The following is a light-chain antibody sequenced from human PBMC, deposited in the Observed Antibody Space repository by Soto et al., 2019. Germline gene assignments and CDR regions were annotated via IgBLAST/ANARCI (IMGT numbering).Light chain of an antibody. CDR1: QSVRSN. V-gene: IGKV3-15*01. Sequence: EIVMTQSPVTLSVSPGERATLSCRASQSVRSNLAWYQQKPGLAPRLLMYDASTRATGIPARFSGSGSGTEFTLTISSLQSEDFAVYYCQQYNNWPPWTFGQGTKVEIK. J-gene: IGKJ1*01. CDR2: DAS. CDR3: QQYNNWPPWT.